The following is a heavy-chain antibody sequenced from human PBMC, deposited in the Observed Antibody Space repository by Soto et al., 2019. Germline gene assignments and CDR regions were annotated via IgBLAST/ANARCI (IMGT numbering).Heavy chain of an antibody. D-gene: IGHD1-26*01. CDR3: ARREIQGPIDY. CDR2: IYYSGTT. J-gene: IGHJ4*02. V-gene: IGHV4-28*01. CDR1: GYSISSSNW. Sequence: QVQLQESGPGLVKPSDTLSLTCAVSGYSISSSNWWGWIRQPPGKGLEWIGYIYYSGTTYYNPSLKRRVTMSVDPSKNQFSLKLTSVTAVDTAVYYWARREIQGPIDYWGQGTLVTVSS.